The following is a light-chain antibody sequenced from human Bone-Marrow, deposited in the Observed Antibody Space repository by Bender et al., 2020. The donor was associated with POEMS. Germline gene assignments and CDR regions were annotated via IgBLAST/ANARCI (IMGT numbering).Light chain of an antibody. CDR3: NSYAGSDIVYV. CDR2: EGS. J-gene: IGLJ1*01. CDR1: SSDVGSYQL. V-gene: IGLV2-14*02. Sequence: SALTQPASVSGSPGQSITISCRGSSSDVGSYQLVAWYQQHPGKVPKLMIYEGSRRPSGVPNRFSGSMSGNTASLTVSGLQADDEADYYCNSYAGSDIVYVFGTGTKVTVL.